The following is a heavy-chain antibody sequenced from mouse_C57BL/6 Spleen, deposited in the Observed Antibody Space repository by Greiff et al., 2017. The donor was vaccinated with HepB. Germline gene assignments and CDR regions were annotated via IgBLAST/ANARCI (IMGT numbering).Heavy chain of an antibody. J-gene: IGHJ2*01. CDR3: TRPGSSKGY. D-gene: IGHD1-1*01. CDR1: GYTFTDYE. Sequence: QVQLQQSGAELVRPGASVTLSCKASGYTFTDYEMHWVKQTPVHGLEWIGAIDPETGGTAYNQKFKGKAILTADKSSSTAYMELRSLTSEDSAVYYCTRPGSSKGYWGQGTTLTVSS. V-gene: IGHV1-15*01. CDR2: IDPETGGT.